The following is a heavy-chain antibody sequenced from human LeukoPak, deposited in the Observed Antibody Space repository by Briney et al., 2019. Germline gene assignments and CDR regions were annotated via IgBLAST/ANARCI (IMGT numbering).Heavy chain of an antibody. D-gene: IGHD3-22*01. CDR2: IYYSGST. Sequence: SETLSLTCTVSGGSIISYYWSWIRHPPRRGLEWIGDIYYSGSTNYNPPLQSRVTISVDTSKNQFSLKMSSVTAADTAVYYCARGPIYYDSSGYPEYNWFDPWGQGTLVTVSS. J-gene: IGHJ5*02. CDR1: GGSIISYY. CDR3: ARGPIYYDSSGYPEYNWFDP. V-gene: IGHV4-59*01.